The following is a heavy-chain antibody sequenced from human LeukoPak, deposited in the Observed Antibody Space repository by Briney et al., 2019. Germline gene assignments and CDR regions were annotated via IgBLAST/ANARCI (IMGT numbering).Heavy chain of an antibody. V-gene: IGHV4-34*01. CDR3: ARGLFPYYGSGSDY. Sequence: SETLSLTCAVYGGSFSGYYWSWIRQPPGKGLEWIGEINHSGSTNYNPSLKSRVTISVDTSKNQFSLKLSSVTAADTAVYYCARGLFPYYGSGSDYWGQGTLVTVSS. J-gene: IGHJ4*02. D-gene: IGHD3-10*01. CDR1: GGSFSGYY. CDR2: INHSGST.